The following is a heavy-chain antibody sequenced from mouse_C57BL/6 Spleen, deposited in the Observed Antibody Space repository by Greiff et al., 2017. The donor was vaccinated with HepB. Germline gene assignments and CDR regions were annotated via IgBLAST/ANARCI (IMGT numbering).Heavy chain of an antibody. CDR3: TDYSKGACAMDY. V-gene: IGHV1-15*01. D-gene: IGHD2-5*01. J-gene: IGHJ4*01. CDR1: GYTFTDYE. CDR2: IDPETGGT. Sequence: QVQLQQSGAELVRPGASVTLSCKASGYTFTDYEMHWVKQTPVHGLEWIGAIDPETGGTAYNQKFKGKAILSADKSSSTAYMELRSLTSEDYAVYYCTDYSKGACAMDYWGQGTSVTVSS.